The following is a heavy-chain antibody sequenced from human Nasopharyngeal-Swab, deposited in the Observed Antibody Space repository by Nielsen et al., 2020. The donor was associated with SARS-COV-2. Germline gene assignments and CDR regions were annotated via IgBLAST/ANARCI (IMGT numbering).Heavy chain of an antibody. CDR3: ARGNNWSAIGGHFDY. D-gene: IGHD1-1*01. CDR1: GATFRNYA. J-gene: IGHJ4*02. CDR2: FIPLFGSP. V-gene: IGHV1-69*13. Sequence: SVKVSCKASGATFRNYAVSWVRQAPGQRLEWMGGFIPLFGSPNYAQRFQGRLTITADESTSTAYMELSSLRSEDTAVYYCARGNNWSAIGGHFDYWGQGTLVAVSS.